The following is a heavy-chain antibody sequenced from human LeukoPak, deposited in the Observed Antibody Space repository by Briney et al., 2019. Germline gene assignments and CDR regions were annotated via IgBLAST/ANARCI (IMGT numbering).Heavy chain of an antibody. Sequence: GESLKISCKGSGYIFTGYWIGWVRQLPGKGLEWIGIIYPGDSDTRYSPSFQGQVTISADKSISTAYLQWSSLKASDTAMYYCARRGSYSEFDYWGQGTLVTVSS. J-gene: IGHJ4*02. V-gene: IGHV5-51*01. D-gene: IGHD1-26*01. CDR2: IYPGDSDT. CDR1: GYIFTGYW. CDR3: ARRGSYSEFDY.